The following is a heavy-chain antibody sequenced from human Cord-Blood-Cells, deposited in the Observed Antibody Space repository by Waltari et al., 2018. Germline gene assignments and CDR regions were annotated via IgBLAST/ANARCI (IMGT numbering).Heavy chain of an antibody. D-gene: IGHD6-19*01. J-gene: IGHJ1*01. V-gene: IGHV4-39*01. CDR3: ARPPYSSGWYGYFQH. CDR2: IYYSGST. Sequence: QLQLQESGPGLVKPSETLSLTCTVSGGSISSSSYYWVWIRQPPGKGLEWIGSIYYSGSTYYNPSLKSRVTISVDTSKNQFSLKLSSVTAADTAVYYCARPPYSSGWYGYFQHWGQGTLVTVSS. CDR1: GGSISSSSYY.